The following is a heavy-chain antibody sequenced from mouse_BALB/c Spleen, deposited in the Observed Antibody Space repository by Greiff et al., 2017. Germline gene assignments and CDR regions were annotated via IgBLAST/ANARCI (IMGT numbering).Heavy chain of an antibody. CDR3: ARKGSSRGYFDY. V-gene: IGHV5-17*02. Sequence: EVQRVESGGGLVQPGGSRKLSCAASGFTFSSFGMHWVRQAPEKGLEWVAYISSGSSTIYYADTVKGRFTISRDNPKNTLFLQMTSLRSEDTAMYYCARKGSSRGYFDYWGQGTTLTVSS. CDR1: GFTFSSFG. CDR2: ISSGSSTI. J-gene: IGHJ2*01.